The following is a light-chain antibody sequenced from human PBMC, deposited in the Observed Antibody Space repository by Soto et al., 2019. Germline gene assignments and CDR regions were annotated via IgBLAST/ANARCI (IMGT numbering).Light chain of an antibody. CDR3: QSYDSSLSGSWV. Sequence: QAVVTQPPSVSGAPGQRVTISCTGSSSNIGAGYDVHWYQQLPGTAPKLLIYGNSNRPSGVPDRFSGSKSGTSASLAITGLQAEDEAEYYCQSYDSSLSGSWVFGGGTKLTV. CDR2: GNS. J-gene: IGLJ3*02. CDR1: SSNIGAGYD. V-gene: IGLV1-40*01.